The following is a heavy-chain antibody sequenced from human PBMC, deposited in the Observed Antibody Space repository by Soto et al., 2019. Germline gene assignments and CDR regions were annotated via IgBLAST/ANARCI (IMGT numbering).Heavy chain of an antibody. D-gene: IGHD1-26*01. CDR1: GFIFDDYA. V-gene: IGHV3-9*01. CDR3: AKDDRAGGGWFDP. CDR2: ISWNSGYI. Sequence: EVQLVESGGGLVQPGRSLRLSCAASGFIFDDYAMQWVRQAPGKGLEWVSGISWNSGYIGYADSVKGRFTISRDNAKNSLYLQMNSLRAEDTALHYCAKDDRAGGGWFDPWGQGTLVTVSS. J-gene: IGHJ5*02.